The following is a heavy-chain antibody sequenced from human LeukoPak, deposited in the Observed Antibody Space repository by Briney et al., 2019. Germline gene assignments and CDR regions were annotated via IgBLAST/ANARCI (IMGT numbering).Heavy chain of an antibody. Sequence: PSETLSLTCTVSGGSIGSGAYYWSWIRQRPGKGLEWIGYIYYSGSTYYNPSLKSRVTISVDASKNQFSLKLSSVTAADTAVYYCARDLGDGYLANDYWGQGTLVTVSS. J-gene: IGHJ4*02. D-gene: IGHD5-24*01. CDR1: GGSIGSGAYY. CDR2: IYYSGST. V-gene: IGHV4-31*03. CDR3: ARDLGDGYLANDY.